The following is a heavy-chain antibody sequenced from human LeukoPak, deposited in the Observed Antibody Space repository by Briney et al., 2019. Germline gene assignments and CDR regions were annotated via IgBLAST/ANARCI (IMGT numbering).Heavy chain of an antibody. CDR1: GGSISGGSYY. CDR2: IYTSGST. D-gene: IGHD5-24*01. J-gene: IGHJ4*02. CDR3: ARRSRDGYSSFDY. V-gene: IGHV4-61*02. Sequence: SQTLSLTCTVSGGSISGGSYYGSWIRQPAGKGLEWIGRIYTSGSTNSNPSLKSRVTISVDTSKNQFSLKLSSVTAADTAVYYCARRSRDGYSSFDYWGQGTLVTVSS.